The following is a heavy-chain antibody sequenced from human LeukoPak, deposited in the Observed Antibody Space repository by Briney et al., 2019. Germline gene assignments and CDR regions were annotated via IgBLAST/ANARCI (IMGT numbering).Heavy chain of an antibody. J-gene: IGHJ4*02. CDR1: GYSFTSYW. CDR3: ARTAVEMATIRNFDY. V-gene: IGHV5-51*01. D-gene: IGHD5-24*01. CDR2: IYPGDSDT. Sequence: GESLKISCKGSGYSFTSYWIGWVRQMPGKGLEWMGIIYPGDSDTRYSPSFQGQVTISADKSISTAYLQWSSLKASDTAMYYCARTAVEMATIRNFDYWGQGTLVTVSP.